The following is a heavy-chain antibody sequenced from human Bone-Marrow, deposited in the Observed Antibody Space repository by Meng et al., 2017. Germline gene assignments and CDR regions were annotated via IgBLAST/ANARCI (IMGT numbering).Heavy chain of an antibody. V-gene: IGHV3-33*01. Sequence: GESLKISCAASGFTFSSYGMHWVRQAPGKGLEWVAVIWYDGSNKYYADSVKGRFTISRDNSKNTLYLQMNSLRAEDTAVYYCARARDSLITIFGVVILAGFDPWGQGTLVTVSS. J-gene: IGHJ5*02. D-gene: IGHD3-3*01. CDR1: GFTFSSYG. CDR2: IWYDGSNK. CDR3: ARARDSLITIFGVVILAGFDP.